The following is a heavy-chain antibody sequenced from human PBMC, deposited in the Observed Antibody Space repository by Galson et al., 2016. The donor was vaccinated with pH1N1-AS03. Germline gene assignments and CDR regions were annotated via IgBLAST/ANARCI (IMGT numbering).Heavy chain of an antibody. V-gene: IGHV5-51*01. CDR1: GYSFVSYW. CDR3: ARTSGYSSHWALDI. J-gene: IGHJ3*02. D-gene: IGHD5-18*01. CDR2: IYSGVSADT. Sequence: QSGAEVTKPGESLKISCKGSGYSFVSYWIGWVRQMPGKGLEWMGVIYSGVSADTRYSPSFQGQVTISAHKSISTAYLQWSSLKASDSAIYYCARTSGYSSHWALDIWGQGTMVTVSS.